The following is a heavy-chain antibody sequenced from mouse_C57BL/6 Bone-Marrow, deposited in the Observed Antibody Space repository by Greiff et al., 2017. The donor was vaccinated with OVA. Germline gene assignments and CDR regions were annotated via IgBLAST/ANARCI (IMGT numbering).Heavy chain of an antibody. CDR3: ADYGSSYDFDY. CDR2: IYPRSGNT. D-gene: IGHD1-1*01. Sequence: VKLMESGAELARPGASVKLSCKASGYTFTSYGISWVKQRTGQGLEWIGEIYPRSGNTYYNEKFKGKATLTADKSSSTAYMELRSLTSEDSAVYFCADYGSSYDFDYWGQGTTLTVSS. CDR1: GYTFTSYG. J-gene: IGHJ2*01. V-gene: IGHV1-81*01.